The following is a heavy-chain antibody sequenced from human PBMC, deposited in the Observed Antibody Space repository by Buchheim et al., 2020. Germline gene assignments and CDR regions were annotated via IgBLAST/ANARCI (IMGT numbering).Heavy chain of an antibody. CDR1: GGSFSGYY. CDR2: INHSGST. D-gene: IGHD3-3*01. CDR3: ARSFSDFWSGYTIHFDY. V-gene: IGHV4-34*01. J-gene: IGHJ4*02. Sequence: QVQLQQSGPGLLKPSETLSLTCAVYGGSFSGYYWSWIRQPPGKGLEWIGEINHSGSTNYNPSLKSRVTISVDTSKNQFSLKLSSVTAAFTAVYYSARSFSDFWSGYTIHFDYGVQAAL.